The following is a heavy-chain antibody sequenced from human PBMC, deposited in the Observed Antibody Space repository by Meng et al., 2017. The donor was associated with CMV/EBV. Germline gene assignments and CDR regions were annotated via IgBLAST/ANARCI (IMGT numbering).Heavy chain of an antibody. Sequence: GESLKISCKGSGYSFTSYWIGWVRQMPGKGLEWMGIIYPGDSDTRYSPSFQGQVTISADKSISTAYLQWSSLKASDTAVYYCARVGITMSGVVSHYDYWGQGTLVTVSS. CDR1: GYSFTSYW. D-gene: IGHD3-3*01. V-gene: IGHV5-51*01. CDR2: IYPGDSDT. CDR3: ARVGITMSGVVSHYDY. J-gene: IGHJ4*02.